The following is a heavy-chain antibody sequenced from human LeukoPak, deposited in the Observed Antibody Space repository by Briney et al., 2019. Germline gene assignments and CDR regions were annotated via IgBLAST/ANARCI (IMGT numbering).Heavy chain of an antibody. J-gene: IGHJ4*02. CDR3: ARVGYGSGGGYYFDY. CDR2: ISYDDGSTK. Sequence: GGSLRLSCVVSGFTFSSYAMHWVRQAPGKGLEWVAVISYDDGSTKYYADSVKGRFTISRDNSKNTLYLQMNSLRAEDTAVYYCARVGYGSGGGYYFDYWGQGTLVTVSS. V-gene: IGHV3-30*14. D-gene: IGHD3-10*01. CDR1: GFTFSSYA.